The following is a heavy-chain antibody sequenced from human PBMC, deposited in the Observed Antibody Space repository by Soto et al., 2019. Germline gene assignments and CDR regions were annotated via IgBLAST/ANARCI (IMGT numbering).Heavy chain of an antibody. V-gene: IGHV4-30-4*01. CDR2: IYYSGST. J-gene: IGHJ5*02. CDR1: GGSISSGDYY. Sequence: SETLSLTCTVSGGSISSGDYYWSWIRQPPGKGLEWIGYIYYSGSTYYNPSLKSRVTISVDTSKNQFSLKLSSVTAADTAVYYCARVLGYRSGGSCYSVRFDPWGQGTLVTVSS. CDR3: ARVLGYRSGGSCYSVRFDP. D-gene: IGHD2-15*01.